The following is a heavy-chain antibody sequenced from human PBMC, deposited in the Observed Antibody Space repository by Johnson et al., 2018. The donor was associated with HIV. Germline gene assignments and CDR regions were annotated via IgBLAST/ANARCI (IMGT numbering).Heavy chain of an antibody. J-gene: IGHJ3*02. D-gene: IGHD6-6*01. CDR3: ARARIAARSSPARPDAFDI. CDR1: GFTFSTYG. V-gene: IGHV3-33*01. CDR2: TWYDGSNQ. Sequence: VQLVESGGGVVQPGRSLRLSCAASGFTFSTYGMHWVRQAPGKGLEWVAVTWYDGSNQYYADSVKGRFSISRDNSKNTLYRQMNSLRAEDTAVYYWARARIAARSSPARPDAFDIWGQGTMVTVSS.